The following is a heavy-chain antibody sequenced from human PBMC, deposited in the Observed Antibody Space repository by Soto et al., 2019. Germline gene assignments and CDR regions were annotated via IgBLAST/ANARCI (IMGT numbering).Heavy chain of an antibody. CDR1: GGSISSSSYY. CDR2: IYYSGST. Sequence: QLQLQESGPGLVKPSETLSLTCTVSGGSISSSSYYWGWIRQPPGKGLEWIGSIYYSGSTYYNPSLKSRVTISVDTSKNQFSLKLSSVTAADTAVYYCARHTGSSGWTGYWYFDLWGRGTLVTVSS. V-gene: IGHV4-39*01. J-gene: IGHJ2*01. CDR3: ARHTGSSGWTGYWYFDL. D-gene: IGHD6-19*01.